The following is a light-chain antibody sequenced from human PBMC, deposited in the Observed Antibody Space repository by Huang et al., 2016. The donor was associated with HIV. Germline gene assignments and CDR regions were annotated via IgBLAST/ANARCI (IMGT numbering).Light chain of an antibody. CDR3: QQSYSTPT. CDR2: AAS. CDR1: QSISRS. Sequence: DIQMTQSPSSLSASVGDRVTIPCRASQSISRSLNWYQKKPGKAPKLLIYAASSLQSGVPSRISGRGCVTDFTLTISSLQPEDFATYYCQQSYSTPTFGQGTKLEIK. V-gene: IGKV1-39*01. J-gene: IGKJ2*01.